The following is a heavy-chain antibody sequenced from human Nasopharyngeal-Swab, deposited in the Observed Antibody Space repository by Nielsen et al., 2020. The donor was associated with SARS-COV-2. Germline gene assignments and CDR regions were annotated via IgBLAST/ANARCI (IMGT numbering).Heavy chain of an antibody. D-gene: IGHD3-16*01. CDR1: GFTFSSYS. CDR2: ISSSSSYI. CDR3: APRGAGEAGYFDY. Sequence: GGSLRLSCAASGFTFSSYSMNWVRQAPGKGLEWVSSISSSSSYIYYADSVKGRFTISRDNAKNSLYLQMNSLRAEDTAVYYCAPRGAGEAGYFDYWCQGTLVTVSS. J-gene: IGHJ4*02. V-gene: IGHV3-21*01.